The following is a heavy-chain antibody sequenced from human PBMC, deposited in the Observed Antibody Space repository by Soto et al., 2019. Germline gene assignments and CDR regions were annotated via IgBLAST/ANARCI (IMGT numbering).Heavy chain of an antibody. CDR1: GFTFSSYA. CDR2: ISGSGGST. J-gene: IGHJ5*02. Sequence: GGSLRLSCAASGFTFSSYAMSWVRQAPGKGLEWVSAISGSGGSTYYADSVEGRFTISRDNSKNTLYLQMNSLRAEDTAVYYFSKDGSSLVDWFDPWGQGPLVTVSS. CDR3: SKDGSSLVDWFDP. V-gene: IGHV3-23*01. D-gene: IGHD2-15*01.